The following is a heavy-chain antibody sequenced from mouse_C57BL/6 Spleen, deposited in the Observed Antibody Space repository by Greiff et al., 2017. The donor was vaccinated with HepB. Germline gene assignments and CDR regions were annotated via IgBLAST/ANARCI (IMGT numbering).Heavy chain of an antibody. CDR1: GYTFTSYW. CDR3: ARSTMVTPGFAY. V-gene: IGHV1-69*01. D-gene: IGHD2-2*01. J-gene: IGHJ3*01. CDR2: IDPSDSYT. Sequence: QVQLQQPGAELVMPGASVKLSCKASGYTFTSYWMHWVKQRPGQGLEWIGEIDPSDSYTNYNQKFKGKSTLTVDKSSSTAYMQLSSLTAEDSAVYYCARSTMVTPGFAYWGQGTLVTVSA.